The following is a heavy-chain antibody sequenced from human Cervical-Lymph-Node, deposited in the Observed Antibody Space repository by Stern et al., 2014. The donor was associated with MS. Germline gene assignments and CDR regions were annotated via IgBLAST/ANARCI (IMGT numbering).Heavy chain of an antibody. Sequence: VQLVQSGGGLVKPGGSLRLSCAASGFTFSSYSMNWVRQAPGKGLEWFSSISSSSSYIYYADSVKGRFTISRDNAKNSLYLQMNSLRAEDTAVYYCARDLGYCSGGSCYSDAFDIWGQGTMVTVSS. CDR3: ARDLGYCSGGSCYSDAFDI. CDR2: ISSSSSYI. J-gene: IGHJ3*02. D-gene: IGHD2-15*01. V-gene: IGHV3-21*01. CDR1: GFTFSSYS.